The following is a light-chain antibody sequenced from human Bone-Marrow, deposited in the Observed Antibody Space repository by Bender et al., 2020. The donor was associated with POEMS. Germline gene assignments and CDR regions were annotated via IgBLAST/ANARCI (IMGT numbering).Light chain of an antibody. Sequence: QSALTQPPSVSGSPGQSVTISCTGTSSDVGGYERVSWYQQPPGTALKLMIYGVNNRPSGVPDRFSGSKSGNTASLTISGLQADDEADYYCSSYTSSTSYVFGTGTTVTVV. CDR3: SSYTSSTSYV. V-gene: IGLV2-18*02. J-gene: IGLJ1*01. CDR2: GVN. CDR1: SSDVGGYER.